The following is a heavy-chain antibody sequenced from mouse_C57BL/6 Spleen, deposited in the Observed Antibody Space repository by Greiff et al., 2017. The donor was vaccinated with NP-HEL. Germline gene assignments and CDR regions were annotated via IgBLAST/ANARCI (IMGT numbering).Heavy chain of an antibody. CDR2: IRSKSNIYAT. CDR1: GFSFNTYA. CDR3: VRGDGGMDY. D-gene: IGHD3-3*01. V-gene: IGHV10-1*01. Sequence: GGGLVQPKGSLKLSCAASGFSFNTYAMNWVRQAPGKGLEWVARIRSKSNIYATYYADSVKDRFTISRDDSESMLYLQMNNLKTEDTAMYYCVRGDGGMDYWGQGTSVTVSS. J-gene: IGHJ4*01.